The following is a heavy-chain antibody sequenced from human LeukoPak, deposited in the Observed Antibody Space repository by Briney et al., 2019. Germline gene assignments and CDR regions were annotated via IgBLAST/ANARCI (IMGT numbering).Heavy chain of an antibody. V-gene: IGHV4-31*03. Sequence: SQTLSLTCTVSGGSISSGGYYWSWIRQHPGKGLEWIGYIYYSGSTYYNPSLKSRVTISVDTSKNQFSLKLSSVTAADTAVYYRARETDFDFWSGYRAIDYWGQGTLVTVSS. CDR2: IYYSGST. CDR3: ARETDFDFWSGYRAIDY. D-gene: IGHD3-3*01. J-gene: IGHJ4*02. CDR1: GGSISSGGYY.